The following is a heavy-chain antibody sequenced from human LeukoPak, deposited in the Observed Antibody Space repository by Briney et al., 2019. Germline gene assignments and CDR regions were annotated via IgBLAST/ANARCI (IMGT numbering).Heavy chain of an antibody. CDR3: ARAVPPGF. Sequence: SETLSLTCTVSGGSISSSSYYWGWIRQPPGKGLEWIGSIYYSGSTYYNPSLKSRVTISVDTSKNQFSLKLSSVTAADTAVYYCARAVPPGFWGQGTLVTVSS. CDR1: GGSISSSSYY. J-gene: IGHJ4*02. V-gene: IGHV4-39*07. CDR2: IYYSGST.